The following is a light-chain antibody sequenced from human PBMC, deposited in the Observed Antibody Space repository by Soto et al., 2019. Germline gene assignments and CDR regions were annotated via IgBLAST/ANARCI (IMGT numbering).Light chain of an antibody. Sequence: EILLTQSPATLSVSPGERVTLSCRASQSVSSTYLAWYQQKPGQAPRLLIYGASSRATGIPDRFSGSGSGTDFTLTISRLEPEDFAVYYCQQYGSSSLTFGGGTKVDIK. J-gene: IGKJ4*02. CDR1: QSVSSTY. CDR2: GAS. V-gene: IGKV3-20*01. CDR3: QQYGSSSLT.